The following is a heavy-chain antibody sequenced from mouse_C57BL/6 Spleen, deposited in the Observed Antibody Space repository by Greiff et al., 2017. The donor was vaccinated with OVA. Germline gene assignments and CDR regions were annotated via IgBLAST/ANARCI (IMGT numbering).Heavy chain of an antibody. CDR2: INPSSGYT. CDR3: ARSPITTVVPRDY. CDR1: GYTFTSYW. D-gene: IGHD1-1*01. Sequence: QVQLQQSGAELAKPGASVKLSCKASGYTFTSYWMHWVKQRPGQGLEWVGYINPSSGYTKYNQKFTDKATCTSDKSSGTAFMQLSSLTYEDSAVYYCARSPITTVVPRDYWGQGTTLTVSS. V-gene: IGHV1-7*01. J-gene: IGHJ2*01.